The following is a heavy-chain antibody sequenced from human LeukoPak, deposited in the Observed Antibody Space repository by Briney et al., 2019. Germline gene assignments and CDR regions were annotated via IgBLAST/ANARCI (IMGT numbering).Heavy chain of an antibody. J-gene: IGHJ3*02. D-gene: IGHD3-16*01. CDR2: IYYSGST. V-gene: IGHV4-59*12. CDR1: GDSISSDY. CDR3: ARGLSTSGGYVWVAFDI. Sequence: SETLSLTCNVSGDSISSDYWSWIRQPPGKGLEWIGYIYYSGSTNYNPSLKSRVTISVDTSKNQFSLKLSSVTAADTAVYYCARGLSTSGGYVWVAFDIWGQGTMVTVSS.